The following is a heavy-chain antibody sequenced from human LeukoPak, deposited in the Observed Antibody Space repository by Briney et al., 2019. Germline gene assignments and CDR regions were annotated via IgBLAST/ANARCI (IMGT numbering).Heavy chain of an antibody. J-gene: IGHJ6*02. CDR1: GGTFSSYA. V-gene: IGHV1-69*04. D-gene: IGHD2-15*01. Sequence: GSSVKVSCKASGGTFSSYAISWVRQAPGQGLEWMGRIIPILGIANYAQKFQGRVTITADKSTSTGYTELSSLRSEDTAVYYCARDMDPTRHYYYGMDVWGQGTTVTVSS. CDR3: ARDMDPTRHYYYGMDV. CDR2: IIPILGIA.